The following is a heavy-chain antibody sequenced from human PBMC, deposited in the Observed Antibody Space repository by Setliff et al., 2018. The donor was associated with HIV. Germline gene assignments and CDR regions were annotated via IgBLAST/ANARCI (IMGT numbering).Heavy chain of an antibody. CDR1: GHMVTNVD. Sequence: ASVKVSCKASGHMVTNVDIHWLRRATGQGLEWMGWMMPSSGNTGYAQKFQGRLTMTRNTSISTAYMELRGLITEDAAVYYRARCGGLRMDRGVVSDSWGQ. CDR3: ARCGGLRMDRGVVSDS. CDR2: MMPSSGNT. V-gene: IGHV1-8*01. D-gene: IGHD3-10*01. J-gene: IGHJ4*02.